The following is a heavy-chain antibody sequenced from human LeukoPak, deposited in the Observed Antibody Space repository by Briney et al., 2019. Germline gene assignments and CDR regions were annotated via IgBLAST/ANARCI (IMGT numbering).Heavy chain of an antibody. V-gene: IGHV4-34*01. J-gene: IGHJ6*03. CDR3: ARGYCSSTSCLRSAYYMDV. Sequence: SETLSLTCAVCGGSFSGYYWSWIRQPPGKGLEWIGEINHSGSTNYNLSLKSRVTISVDTSKNQFSLKLSSVTAADTAVYYCARGYCSSTSCLRSAYYMDVWGKGTTVTVSS. CDR1: GGSFSGYY. CDR2: INHSGST. D-gene: IGHD2-2*01.